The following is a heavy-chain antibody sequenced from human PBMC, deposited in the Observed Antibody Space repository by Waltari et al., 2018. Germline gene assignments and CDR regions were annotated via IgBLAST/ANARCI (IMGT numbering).Heavy chain of an antibody. Sequence: QVQLVESGGGVVQPGGSLRLSCAASGFAFSTYGMHWVRQAPGKGVGLVTFIRYDGNIKNYADSGEGRFTISRDNSKNTLSLQVNSLGAEDTAVYYCAKDPYSNDDSYYSYMDVWGKGTTVTSSS. CDR2: IRYDGNIK. CDR3: AKDPYSNDDSYYSYMDV. D-gene: IGHD4-4*01. V-gene: IGHV3-30*02. J-gene: IGHJ6*03. CDR1: GFAFSTYG.